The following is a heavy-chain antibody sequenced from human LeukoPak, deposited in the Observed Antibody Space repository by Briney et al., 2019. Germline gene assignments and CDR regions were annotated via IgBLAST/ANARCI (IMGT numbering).Heavy chain of an antibody. CDR2: ISWNSGSI. CDR1: GFTFDDYA. D-gene: IGHD1-1*01. CDR3: AKDLGTRKYYYYYGMDV. J-gene: IGHJ6*02. Sequence: GGSLRLSCAASGFTFDDYAMHWVRQAPGKGLEWVSGISWNSGSIGYADSVKGRFTISRDNAKNSLYLQMNSLRAEDTAVYYCAKDLGTRKYYYYYGMDVWGQGTTVTVSS. V-gene: IGHV3-9*01.